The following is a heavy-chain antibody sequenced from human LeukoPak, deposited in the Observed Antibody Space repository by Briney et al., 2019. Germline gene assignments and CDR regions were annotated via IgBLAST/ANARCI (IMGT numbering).Heavy chain of an antibody. CDR3: ARVVDYGDYFDY. J-gene: IGHJ4*02. CDR2: INPSGGST. CDR1: GYTFTSYY. V-gene: IGHV1-46*01. D-gene: IGHD4-17*01. Sequence: GASVKVSCKASGYTFTSYYMHWVRQAPGQGLEWMGIINPSGGSTSYAQKFQDRDTITRDTSTNTVYMELSSLRSEDTAVYYCARVVDYGDYFDYWGQGTLVTVSS.